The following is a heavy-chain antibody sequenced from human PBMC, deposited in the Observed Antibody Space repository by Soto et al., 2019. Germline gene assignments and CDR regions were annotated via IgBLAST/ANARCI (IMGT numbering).Heavy chain of an antibody. V-gene: IGHV3-7*01. D-gene: IGHD2-15*01. CDR3: ARDRVAAGLYLDN. Sequence: GGSLRLSFAASGFIFRSYWMSWVRQAPGKGLEWVANINQDGSEKYYVDSVRGRFIISRDNAENSLYLQLNSLRAEDTALYYCARDRVAAGLYLDNGGQGTLVTVSS. J-gene: IGHJ4*02. CDR1: GFIFRSYW. CDR2: INQDGSEK.